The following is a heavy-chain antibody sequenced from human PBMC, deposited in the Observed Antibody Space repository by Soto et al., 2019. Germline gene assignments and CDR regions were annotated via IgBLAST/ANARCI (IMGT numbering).Heavy chain of an antibody. D-gene: IGHD3-10*01. J-gene: IGHJ5*02. CDR3: ARQNVLLWFGEPPGGWFDP. V-gene: IGHV4-4*02. CDR2: IYHSGST. Sequence: PSETLSLTCAVSSGSISSSNWWSWVRQPPGKGLEWIGEIYHSGSTNYNPSLKSRVTISVDTSKNQFSLKLSSVTAADTAVYYCARQNVLLWFGEPPGGWFDPWGQGTLVTVSS. CDR1: SGSISSSNW.